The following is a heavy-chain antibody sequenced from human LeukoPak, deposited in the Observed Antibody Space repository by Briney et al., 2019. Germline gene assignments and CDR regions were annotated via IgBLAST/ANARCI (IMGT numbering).Heavy chain of an antibody. CDR2: VNAESTDI. Sequence: GRSLRLSCAASGFTFDDYAMNWVRQAPGKGLEWVAYVNAESTDILYADSVRGRFTISRDNAKNSLYLQMNSLRAEDRGVYYCARDTFEPLVIDFWGQGTLVTVSS. V-gene: IGHV3-21*05. CDR1: GFTFDDYA. CDR3: ARDTFEPLVIDF. D-gene: IGHD6-13*01. J-gene: IGHJ4*02.